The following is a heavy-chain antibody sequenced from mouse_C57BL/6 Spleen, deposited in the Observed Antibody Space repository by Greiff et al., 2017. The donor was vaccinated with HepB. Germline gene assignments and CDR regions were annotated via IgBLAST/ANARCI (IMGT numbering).Heavy chain of an antibody. V-gene: IGHV1-78*01. Sequence: QVQLQQSDAELVKPGALVKISCKVSGYTFTDHTIHWMKQRPEQGLEWIGYIYPRDGSTKYNEKFKGKATLTADKSSSTAYMQLNSLTSEDSAVYFCASYYYGSSYYAMDYWGQGTSVTVSS. CDR1: GYTFTDHT. D-gene: IGHD1-1*01. CDR3: ASYYYGSSYYAMDY. CDR2: IYPRDGST. J-gene: IGHJ4*01.